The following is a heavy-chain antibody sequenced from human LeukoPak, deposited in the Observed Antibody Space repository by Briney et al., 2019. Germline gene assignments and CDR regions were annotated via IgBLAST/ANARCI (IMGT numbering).Heavy chain of an antibody. Sequence: SETLSLTCAVYGGSFSGYYWSWIRQPPGKGLEWIGYIYHSGSTYHNPSLKSRVTISVDRSKNQFSLKLSSVIAADTAVYYCARLNVGTARYDFDYWGQGALVTVSS. CDR2: IYHSGST. V-gene: IGHV4-34*01. CDR3: ARLNVGTARYDFDY. J-gene: IGHJ4*02. CDR1: GGSFSGYY. D-gene: IGHD6-6*01.